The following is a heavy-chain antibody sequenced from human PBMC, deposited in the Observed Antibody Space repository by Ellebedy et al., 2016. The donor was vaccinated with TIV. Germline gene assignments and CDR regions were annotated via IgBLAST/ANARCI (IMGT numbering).Heavy chain of an antibody. CDR2: IHHSGRT. Sequence: SETLSLTCAVSGYSISNGYYWGWLRQPPGKGLEWIGSIHHSGRTYYNPSLKSRVTKSVDTSKNQFSLKLSSVTAADTAVYSCACVSGDPPDFFDNWGQGTLVTVST. V-gene: IGHV4-38-2*01. CDR1: GYSISNGYY. CDR3: ACVSGDPPDFFDN. J-gene: IGHJ4*02. D-gene: IGHD2-21*02.